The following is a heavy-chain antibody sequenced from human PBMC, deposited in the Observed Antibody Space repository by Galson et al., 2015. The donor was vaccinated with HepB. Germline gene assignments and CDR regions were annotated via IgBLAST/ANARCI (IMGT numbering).Heavy chain of an antibody. Sequence: SLRLSCAASGFTFSSYSMNWVRQAPGKGLEWVSSISSSSSYIYYADSVKGRFTISRDNAKNSLYLQMNSLRAEDTAVYYCARTVVGYCGGDCYSGDLWYFDLWGRGTLVTVSS. CDR3: ARTVVGYCGGDCYSGDLWYFDL. J-gene: IGHJ2*01. CDR1: GFTFSSYS. V-gene: IGHV3-21*01. CDR2: ISSSSSYI. D-gene: IGHD2-21*01.